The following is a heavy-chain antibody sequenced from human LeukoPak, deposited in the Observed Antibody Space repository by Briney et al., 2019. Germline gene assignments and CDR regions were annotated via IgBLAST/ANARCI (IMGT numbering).Heavy chain of an antibody. CDR2: ISAGGGNT. CDR3: AKWGVIRDFDY. J-gene: IGHJ4*02. CDR1: GFTFGSYA. Sequence: PGGSLRLSCAASGFTFGSYAMSWVRQTPGKGLDWVSAISAGGGNTYYADSVQGRFTISRDNSKNTLYLQMNSLRAEDTAVYYCAKWGVIRDFDYWGQGTLVTVPS. D-gene: IGHD2/OR15-2a*01. V-gene: IGHV3-23*01.